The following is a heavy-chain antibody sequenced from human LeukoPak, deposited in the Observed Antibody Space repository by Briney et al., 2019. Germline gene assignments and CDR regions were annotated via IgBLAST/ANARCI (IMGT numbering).Heavy chain of an antibody. Sequence: GGSLRLSCAASGFTFSSYSMNWVRQAPGKGLEWVSSISSSSSYIYYADSVKGRFTISRDNAKNMLFLQMDSLRAEDTAVYFCARGGTAMTTLDYMDVWGKGTTVTVSS. CDR1: GFTFSSYS. CDR3: ARGGTAMTTLDYMDV. V-gene: IGHV3-21*06. D-gene: IGHD4-11*01. J-gene: IGHJ6*03. CDR2: ISSSSSYI.